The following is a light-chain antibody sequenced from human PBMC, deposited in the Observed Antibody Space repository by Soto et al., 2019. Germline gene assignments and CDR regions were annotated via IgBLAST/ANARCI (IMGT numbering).Light chain of an antibody. CDR1: SSDVGGYNY. V-gene: IGLV2-14*01. CDR2: DVS. J-gene: IGLJ2*01. Sequence: QSALTPPASVSGSPGQSITISCTGTSSDVGGYNYVSWYQQHPGKAPKLMIYDVSNRPSGVSNRFSGSKSGNTDSLTISGLQAEDEADYYCSSYTSSSTLGVFGGGTQLTVL. CDR3: SSYTSSSTLGV.